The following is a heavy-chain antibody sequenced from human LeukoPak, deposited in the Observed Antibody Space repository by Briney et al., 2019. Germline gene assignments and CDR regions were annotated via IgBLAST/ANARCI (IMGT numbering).Heavy chain of an antibody. CDR2: ISRGGDTT. CDR3: AKDAGAGGYYYYMDV. J-gene: IGHJ6*03. D-gene: IGHD1-26*01. V-gene: IGHV3-23*01. CDR1: GFTFNNYA. Sequence: HAGGSLRLSCAASGFTFNNYAMSWVRQAPGKGLEWVATISRGGDTTYYSAKGRFIISSDNLNNTLFLQLNSLRAEDTDIYYWAKDAGAGGYYYYMDVWGKGTTVTVSS.